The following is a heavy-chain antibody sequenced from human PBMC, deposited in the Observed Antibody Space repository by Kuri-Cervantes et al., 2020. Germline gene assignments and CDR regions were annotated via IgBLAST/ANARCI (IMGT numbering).Heavy chain of an antibody. Sequence: GESLKIPCAASAVTVSSYAMHWVRQAPGKGLEWVEVISYDGSNKYYADPVKGRFTISRDNAKNSLYLQMNSLRAEDTAVYYCARDLGSSSWYHQKVYGMDVWGQGTTVTVSS. V-gene: IGHV3-30-3*01. J-gene: IGHJ6*02. CDR3: ARDLGSSSWYHQKVYGMDV. CDR2: ISYDGSNK. CDR1: AVTVSSYA. D-gene: IGHD6-13*01.